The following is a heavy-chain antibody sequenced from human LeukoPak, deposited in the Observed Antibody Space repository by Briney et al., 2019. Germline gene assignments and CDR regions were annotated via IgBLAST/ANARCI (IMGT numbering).Heavy chain of an antibody. CDR2: ISGSGAST. CDR1: GFTFSNAW. D-gene: IGHD3-22*01. J-gene: IGHJ4*02. CDR3: AKDIYSSAYHTNFDY. V-gene: IGHV3-23*01. Sequence: HPGGSLRLSCAASGFTFSNAWMSWVRQAPGKGLEWVSAISGSGASTYYADSVKGRFTISRDNSKNTLYLQMISLRAEDTAVYYCAKDIYSSAYHTNFDYWGQGTLVTVSS.